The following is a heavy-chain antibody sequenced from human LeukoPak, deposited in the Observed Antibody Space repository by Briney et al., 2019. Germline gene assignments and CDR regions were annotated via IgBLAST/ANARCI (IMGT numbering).Heavy chain of an antibody. D-gene: IGHD3-9*01. V-gene: IGHV4-34*01. J-gene: IGHJ4*02. CDR2: INHSGST. CDR3: ARGGGVLRYFDWGNYYFDY. Sequence: PSETLSLTCAVYGGSFSGYYWSWIRQPPGKGLEWIGEINHSGSTNYNPSLKSRVTISVDTSKNQFSLKLSSVTAADTAVYYCARGGGVLRYFDWGNYYFDYWGQGTLVTVSS. CDR1: GGSFSGYY.